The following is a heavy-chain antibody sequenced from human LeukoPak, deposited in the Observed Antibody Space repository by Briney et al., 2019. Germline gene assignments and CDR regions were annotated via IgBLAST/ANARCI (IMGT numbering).Heavy chain of an antibody. Sequence: GASVKVSCKASGFTFTSSAMQWVRQAHGQRLEWIGWIVVGSGNTNYAQKFQERVTITRDMSTSTAYMELSSLRSEDTAVYYCAATPITMVRGARAYGMDVWGQGTTVTVSS. V-gene: IGHV1-58*02. J-gene: IGHJ6*02. CDR2: IVVGSGNT. D-gene: IGHD3-10*01. CDR1: GFTFTSSA. CDR3: AATPITMVRGARAYGMDV.